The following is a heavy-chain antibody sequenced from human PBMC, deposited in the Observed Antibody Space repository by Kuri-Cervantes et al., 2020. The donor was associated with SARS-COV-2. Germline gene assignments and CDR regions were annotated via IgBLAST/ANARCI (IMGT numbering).Heavy chain of an antibody. CDR3: ARVQELSGEVRKKLGHYYYYYYMDV. V-gene: IGHV4-59*01. J-gene: IGHJ6*03. CDR1: GGSISSYY. Sequence: GSLRLSCTVSGGSISSYYWSWIRQPPGKGLEWIGYIYYSGSTNYNPSLKSRVTISVDTSKNQFSLKLSSVTAEDTAVYYCARVQELSGEVRKKLGHYYYYYYMDVWGKGTTVTVSS. CDR2: IYYSGST. D-gene: IGHD3-10*02.